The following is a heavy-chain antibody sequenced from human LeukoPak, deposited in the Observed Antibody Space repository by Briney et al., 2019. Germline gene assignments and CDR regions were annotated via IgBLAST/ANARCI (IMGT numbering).Heavy chain of an antibody. CDR3: VKEGVEYSYSYGDY. Sequence: GKSLRLSCAASGFSVNNYAMYWVRQAPGKGLEWGALISYDGGDKYYAVSMKGRITISRDNAENTLYLQMNNLRPDDTAFYFCVKEGVEYSYSYGDYWGQGTLVTVSS. CDR1: GFSVNNYA. V-gene: IGHV3-30*18. J-gene: IGHJ4*02. CDR2: ISYDGGDK. D-gene: IGHD3-16*01.